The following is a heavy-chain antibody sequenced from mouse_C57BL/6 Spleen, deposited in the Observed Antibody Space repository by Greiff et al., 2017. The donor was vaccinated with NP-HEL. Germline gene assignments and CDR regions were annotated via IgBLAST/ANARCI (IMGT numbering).Heavy chain of an antibody. J-gene: IGHJ2*01. CDR3: ARGDSSGYSDY. CDR1: GYTFTSYT. D-gene: IGHD3-2*02. V-gene: IGHV1-4*01. CDR2: INPSSGYT. Sequence: VQLQESGAELARPGASVKMSCKASGYTFTSYTMHWVKQRPGQGLEWIGYINPSSGYTKYNQKFKDKATLTADKSSSTAYMQRSSLTSEDSAVYYCARGDSSGYSDYWGQGTTLTVSS.